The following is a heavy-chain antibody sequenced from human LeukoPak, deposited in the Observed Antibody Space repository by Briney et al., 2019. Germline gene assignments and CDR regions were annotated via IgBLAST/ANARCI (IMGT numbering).Heavy chain of an antibody. V-gene: IGHV3-21*01. D-gene: IGHD3-3*01. CDR2: ISSSSSSI. CDR1: GFTFSSYG. Sequence: GGSLRLSCAASGFTFSSYGMNWVRQAPGKGLEWVSSISSSSSSIYYADLVKGRSTISRDNAKNSLYLQMNSLRAEDTAVYYCARMGYYDFWSGYYGGGDYWGQGTLVTVSS. J-gene: IGHJ4*02. CDR3: ARMGYYDFWSGYYGGGDY.